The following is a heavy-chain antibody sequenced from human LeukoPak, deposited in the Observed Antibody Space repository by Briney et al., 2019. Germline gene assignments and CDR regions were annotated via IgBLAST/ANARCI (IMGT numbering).Heavy chain of an antibody. J-gene: IGHJ4*02. Sequence: PGGSLRLSCAASGFTFRTYAMSWVRQAPGKGLEWVSTMSGSGASTNYADSVRGRFTISRDNSKNTLYLQMNSLRAEDTAIYYCARPSSGWYLFEYWGQGTLVTASS. CDR2: MSGSGAST. CDR3: ARPSSGWYLFEY. D-gene: IGHD6-19*01. CDR1: GFTFRTYA. V-gene: IGHV3-23*01.